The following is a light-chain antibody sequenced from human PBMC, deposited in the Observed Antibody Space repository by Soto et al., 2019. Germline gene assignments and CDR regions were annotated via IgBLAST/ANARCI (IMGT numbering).Light chain of an antibody. CDR1: QTISSW. CDR2: KAS. CDR3: QQYNTYSWT. J-gene: IGKJ1*01. V-gene: IGKV1-5*03. Sequence: DIQMPQSPSTLSGSVGDRVTITCRASQTISSWLAWYQQKPGKAPKLLIYKASTLKSGVPSRSSGSGSGTEFALTISSLQPDEFATYDGQQYNTYSWTCGPGTKVDIK.